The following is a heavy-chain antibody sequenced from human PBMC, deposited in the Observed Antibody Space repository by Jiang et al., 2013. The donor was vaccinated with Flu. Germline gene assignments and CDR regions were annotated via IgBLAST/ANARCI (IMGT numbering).Heavy chain of an antibody. Sequence: EVKKPGSSVKVSCKASGYTFTGYYMHWVRQAPGQGLEWMGWINPNSGGTNYAQKFQGRVTMTRDTSISTAYMELSRLRSDDTAVYYCARDPGPSWYYYDSSGYYYFDYWGQGTLVTVSS. CDR2: INPNSGGT. J-gene: IGHJ4*02. CDR1: GYTFTGYY. CDR3: ARDPGPSWYYYDSSGYYYFDY. D-gene: IGHD3-22*01. V-gene: IGHV1-2*02.